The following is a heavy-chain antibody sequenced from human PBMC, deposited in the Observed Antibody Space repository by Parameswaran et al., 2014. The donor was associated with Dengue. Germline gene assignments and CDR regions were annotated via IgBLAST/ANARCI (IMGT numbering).Heavy chain of an antibody. CDR2: ISYDGSNK. J-gene: IGHJ6*02. Sequence: GGSLRLSCAASGFTFSSYGMHWVRQAPGKGLEWVAVISYDGSNKYYADSVKGRFTISRDNSKNTLYLQMNSLRAEDTAVYYCAKDLSPYGDYYYYGMDVWGQGTTVTVSS. V-gene: IGHV3-30*18. CDR3: AKDLSPYGDYYYYGMDV. CDR1: GFTFSSYG. D-gene: IGHD4-17*01.